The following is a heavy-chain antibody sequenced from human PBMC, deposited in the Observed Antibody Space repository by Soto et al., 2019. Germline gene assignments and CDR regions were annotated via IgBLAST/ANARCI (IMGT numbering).Heavy chain of an antibody. Sequence: PGGSLRLSCAASGFTFSSYAMSWVRQAPGKGLEWVSAISGSGGSTYYADSVKGRFTISRDNSKNTLYLQMNSLRAEDTAVYYCATREQWLVSYFDYWGQGTLVTVSS. CDR3: ATREQWLVSYFDY. V-gene: IGHV3-23*01. CDR2: ISGSGGST. J-gene: IGHJ4*02. CDR1: GFTFSSYA. D-gene: IGHD6-19*01.